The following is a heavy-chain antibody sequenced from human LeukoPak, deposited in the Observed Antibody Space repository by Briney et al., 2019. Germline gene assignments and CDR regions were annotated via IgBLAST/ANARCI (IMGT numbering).Heavy chain of an antibody. CDR3: TRYNNDHFDY. J-gene: IGHJ4*02. Sequence: GRSLRLSCAGSGFTFGGYGMHWFRQTPGKGLEWVAVIAYDGSRAFYADSVKGRFTISRDNSKNTMSVQMDDPRAEDTAVYYCTRYNNDHFDYWGQGTLVTVSS. CDR1: GFTFGGYG. D-gene: IGHD1-14*01. CDR2: IAYDGSRA. V-gene: IGHV3-33*01.